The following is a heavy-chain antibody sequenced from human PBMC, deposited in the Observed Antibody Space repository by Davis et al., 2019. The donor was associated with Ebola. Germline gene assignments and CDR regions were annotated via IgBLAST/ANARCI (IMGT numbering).Heavy chain of an antibody. CDR3: ARAQFPTTSDH. V-gene: IGHV1-3*01. D-gene: IGHD1-1*01. CDR1: GYTFTSYY. J-gene: IGHJ4*02. CDR2: INAGNGNT. Sequence: AASVKVSCKASGYTFTSYYMHWVRQAPGQGLEWMGWINAGNGNTKYSQKFQGRVTITRATSASTAYMEVGSLRSDDTAVYYCARAQFPTTSDHWGQGTLVTVSS.